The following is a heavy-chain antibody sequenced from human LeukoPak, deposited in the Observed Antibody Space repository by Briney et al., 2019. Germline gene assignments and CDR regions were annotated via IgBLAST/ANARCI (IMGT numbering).Heavy chain of an antibody. CDR3: ARHKVWYHAFDI. CDR1: GGSFSGYY. CDR2: INHSGST. D-gene: IGHD5/OR15-5a*01. V-gene: IGHV4-34*01. Sequence: SETLSLTCAVYGGSFSGYYWSWIRQPPGKGLEWIGEINHSGSTNYNPSLKSRVTISVDTSKNQFSLKLSSVTAADTAVYYCARHKVWYHAFDIWGQGTMVTVSS. J-gene: IGHJ3*02.